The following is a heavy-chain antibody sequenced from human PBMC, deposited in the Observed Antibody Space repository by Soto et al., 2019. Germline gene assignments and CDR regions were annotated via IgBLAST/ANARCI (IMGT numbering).Heavy chain of an antibody. CDR1: GYTFTAYF. D-gene: IGHD6-13*01. CDR2: ISPSGGST. J-gene: IGHJ4*02. Sequence: GASVKVSCKPSGYTFTAYFIHWVRQAPGQGLEWMGWISPSGGSTSYAQKFQGRVTMTRDTSTSTVYMELSSLRSEDTAVYYCVLERAIGFIAAAGTGWGQGTLVTVSS. V-gene: IGHV1-46*01. CDR3: VLERAIGFIAAAGTG.